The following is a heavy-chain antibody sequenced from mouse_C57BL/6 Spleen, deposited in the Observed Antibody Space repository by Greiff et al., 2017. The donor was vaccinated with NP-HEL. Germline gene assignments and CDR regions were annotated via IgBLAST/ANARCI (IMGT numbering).Heavy chain of an antibody. J-gene: IGHJ3*01. V-gene: IGHV1-76*01. CDR3: ARGGVPGWFAY. Sequence: QVHVKQSGAELVRPGASVKLSCKASGYTFTDYYINWVKQRPGQGLEWIARIYPGSGNTYYNEKFKGKATLTAEKSSSTAYMQSSSLTSEDSAVYVCARGGVPGWFAYWVQGTLVTVSA. CDR2: IYPGSGNT. CDR1: GYTFTDYY.